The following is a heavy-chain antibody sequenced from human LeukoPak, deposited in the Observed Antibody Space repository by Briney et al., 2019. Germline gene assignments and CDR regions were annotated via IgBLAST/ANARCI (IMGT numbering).Heavy chain of an antibody. J-gene: IGHJ4*02. D-gene: IGHD6-13*01. V-gene: IGHV3-9*01. Sequence: GGSLRLSCAASGFTFDDYAMHWVRHAPGKGLEWVSGISWNSGSIGYADSVKGRFTISRDNAKNTLYLQMNSLRAEDTAVYYCARIRVDATGTNYWGQGTLVTVSS. CDR1: GFTFDDYA. CDR3: ARIRVDATGTNY. CDR2: ISWNSGSI.